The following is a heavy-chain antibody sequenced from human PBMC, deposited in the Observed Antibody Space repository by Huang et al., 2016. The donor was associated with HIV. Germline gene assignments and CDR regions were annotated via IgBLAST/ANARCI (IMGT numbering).Heavy chain of an antibody. Sequence: QVQLVQSGAEVKKPGASVKVSCKASGYTVTSYAMHWVRQAPGRRLEWRGWNNVGNGNTKDSQKFQGRVTITRDTSASTAYMELSSLRSEDTAVYYCARFRGDYWGQGTLVTVSS. J-gene: IGHJ4*02. D-gene: IGHD3-10*01. V-gene: IGHV1-3*01. CDR1: GYTVTSYA. CDR3: ARFRGDY. CDR2: NNVGNGNT.